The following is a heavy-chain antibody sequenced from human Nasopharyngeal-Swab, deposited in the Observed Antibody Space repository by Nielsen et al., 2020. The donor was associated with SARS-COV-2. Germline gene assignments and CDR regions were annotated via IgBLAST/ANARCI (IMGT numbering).Heavy chain of an antibody. Sequence: GESLKISCAASGYTLSNYAMSWIRQAPGKGLEWVSGISSSGRSKYYTDSVKGRFTVSRENSMNTLFLQVNSLRVEDTAVYYCAKEISSAWYWYFVLWGRGTLVTVSS. V-gene: IGHV3-23*01. CDR2: ISSSGRSK. CDR1: GYTLSNYA. J-gene: IGHJ2*01. CDR3: AKEISSAWYWYFVL. D-gene: IGHD3-22*01.